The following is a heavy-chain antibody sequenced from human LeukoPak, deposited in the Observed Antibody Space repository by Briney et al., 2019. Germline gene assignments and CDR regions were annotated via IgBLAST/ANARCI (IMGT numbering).Heavy chain of an antibody. Sequence: GGSLGLSCAASGFTFSDYWMHSVRQAPGKGLEWISRIRTDGSITAYADSVKGRFTISRDNAKNILYLQMSSLRGEDTAVYFCARDRSPGWFDPWGQGTLVTVSS. V-gene: IGHV3-74*01. J-gene: IGHJ5*02. CDR3: ARDRSPGWFDP. CDR2: IRTDGSIT. CDR1: GFTFSDYW. D-gene: IGHD6-13*01.